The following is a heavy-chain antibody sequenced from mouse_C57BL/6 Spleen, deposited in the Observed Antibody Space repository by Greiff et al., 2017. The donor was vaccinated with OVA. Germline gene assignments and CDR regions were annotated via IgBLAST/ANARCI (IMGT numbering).Heavy chain of an antibody. V-gene: IGHV5-6*01. Sequence: EVQVVESGGDLVKPGGSLKLSCAASGFTFSSYGMSWVRQTPDKRLEWVATISSGGSYTYYPDSVKGRFTISRDNAKNTLYLQMSSLKSEDTAMYYCARHAAQATFDYWGQGTTLTVSS. CDR1: GFTFSSYG. CDR2: ISSGGSYT. CDR3: ARHAAQATFDY. J-gene: IGHJ2*01. D-gene: IGHD3-2*02.